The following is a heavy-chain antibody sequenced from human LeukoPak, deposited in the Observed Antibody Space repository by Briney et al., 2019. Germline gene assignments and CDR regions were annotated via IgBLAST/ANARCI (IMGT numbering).Heavy chain of an antibody. CDR1: GYIFTDNV. Sequence: ASVKVSCKTSGYIFTDNVINWVRQATGQGLEWMGWMNPNSGNRGYAQKFQGRVTITRNTSISTAYMELSSLRSEDTAVYYCARGNSTWFGEFYYYYYFMDVWGKGTTVTVSS. CDR3: ARGNSTWFGEFYYYYYFMDV. CDR2: MNPNSGNR. J-gene: IGHJ6*03. D-gene: IGHD3-10*01. V-gene: IGHV1-8*03.